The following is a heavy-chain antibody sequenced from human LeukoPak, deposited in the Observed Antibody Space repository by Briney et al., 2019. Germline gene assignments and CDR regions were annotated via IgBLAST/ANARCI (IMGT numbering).Heavy chain of an antibody. J-gene: IGHJ6*02. V-gene: IGHV3-23*01. D-gene: IGHD3-22*01. CDR1: GFTFSSYA. Sequence: GGSLRLSCAASGFTFSSYAMTWVRQAPGKGLEWVSAVTGSGGRTYYADSVKGRFSVSRDNSKNTLYLQMNSLRAEDAAAYYCANLYDSTQSYGMDVWGQGTTVTVSS. CDR2: VTGSGGRT. CDR3: ANLYDSTQSYGMDV.